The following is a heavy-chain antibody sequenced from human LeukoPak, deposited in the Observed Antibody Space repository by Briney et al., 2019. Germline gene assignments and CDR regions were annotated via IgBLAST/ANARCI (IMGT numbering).Heavy chain of an antibody. CDR2: ISWNTGTI. CDR3: TKSMVRGVKYFDY. Sequence: SLRLSCATSGFTFDDYAMHWVRQAPGKGLEWVSGISWNTGTIGYADSVKGRFTISRDNAKNSLCLQMNSLRAEDTALYYCTKSMVRGVKYFDYWGQGTLVTVSS. V-gene: IGHV3-9*01. J-gene: IGHJ4*02. CDR1: GFTFDDYA. D-gene: IGHD3-10*01.